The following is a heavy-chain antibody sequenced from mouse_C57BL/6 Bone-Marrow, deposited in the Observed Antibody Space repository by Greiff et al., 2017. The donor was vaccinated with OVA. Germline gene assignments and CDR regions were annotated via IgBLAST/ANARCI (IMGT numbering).Heavy chain of an antibody. D-gene: IGHD6-1*01. V-gene: IGHV1-42*01. Sequence: VQLQQSGPELVKPGASVKISCKASGYSFTGYYMNWVKQSPEKSLEWIGEINPSTGGTTYNQKFKAKATLTVDKSSSTAYMQLKSLTSEDSAVYYCARGCLYYFDYWGQGTTLTVSS. CDR3: ARGCLYYFDY. J-gene: IGHJ2*01. CDR2: INPSTGGT. CDR1: GYSFTGYY.